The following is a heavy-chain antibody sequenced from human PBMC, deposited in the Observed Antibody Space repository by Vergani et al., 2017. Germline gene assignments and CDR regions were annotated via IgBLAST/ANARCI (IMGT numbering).Heavy chain of an antibody. V-gene: IGHV3-66*02. J-gene: IGHJ3*01. CDR2: INIGGRT. Sequence: LVESGGGLVQPGGSLRLSCAASGFSVSSHYMTWVRQAPGKGLEWVSTINIGGRTSYADSVKGRLTLTRDDSKNTLHLQMNSLRPEDTAVYYCARGMTTETTDLDGFDFWGQGTMVSVSS. D-gene: IGHD4-17*01. CDR1: GFSVSSHY. CDR3: ARGMTTETTDLDGFDF.